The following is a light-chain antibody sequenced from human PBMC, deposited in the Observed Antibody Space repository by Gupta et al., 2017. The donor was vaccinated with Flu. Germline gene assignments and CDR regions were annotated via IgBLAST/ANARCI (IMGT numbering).Light chain of an antibody. CDR3: LQHNNNRPWT. CDR2: AAS. V-gene: IGKV1-17*01. CDR1: EVIRSE. Sequence: DIQMTQSPSSLSASVGDSITITCRASEVIRSELGWYQQRPGKPPKRLIFAASSLQRGVPSRFSGSGSGTEFTLTISSLQPEDFASYYCLQHNNNRPWTFGQGTKVE. J-gene: IGKJ1*01.